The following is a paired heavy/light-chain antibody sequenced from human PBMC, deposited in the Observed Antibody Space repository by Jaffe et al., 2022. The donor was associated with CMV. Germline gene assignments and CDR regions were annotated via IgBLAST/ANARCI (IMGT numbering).Heavy chain of an antibody. D-gene: IGHD1-26*01. J-gene: IGHJ4*02. CDR2: IYSGGDT. V-gene: IGHV3-53*01. CDR3: ARGPLRGRASYFDF. CDR1: GFTVSGTY. Sequence: EVQLVESGGGLIQPGESLRLSCAASGFTVSGTYMGWVRQAPGKGLEWVSVIYSGGDTYYADSVKGRFTISRDNFKSTLYLQMNSLRADDTAMYFCARGPLRGRASYFDFWGQGTLVTVSS.
Light chain of an antibody. Sequence: DIQMTQSPSSLSASVGDRVTITCRASQDITNYLAWYQQKPGKVPKLLIYAASTLQSGVPSRFSGSGSGTDFTLTISSLQPEDVATYYCQKYKSAPLTFGGGTKVEIK. CDR3: QKYKSAPLT. CDR2: AAS. J-gene: IGKJ4*01. V-gene: IGKV1-27*01. CDR1: QDITNY.